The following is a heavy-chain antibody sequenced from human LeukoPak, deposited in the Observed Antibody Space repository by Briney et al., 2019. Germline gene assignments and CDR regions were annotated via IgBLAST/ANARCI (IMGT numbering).Heavy chain of an antibody. CDR3: ARSRITMVRGVSLIAFDI. CDR1: GYTFTGYY. J-gene: IGHJ3*02. Sequence: ASVKVSCKASGYTFTGYYMHWVRQAPGQGLEWIGSINPNSGGTNYAQKFQGWFTMTRDTSISTAYMELSRLRSDDTAVYYCARSRITMVRGVSLIAFDIWGQGTMVTVSS. CDR2: INPNSGGT. D-gene: IGHD3-10*01. V-gene: IGHV1-2*04.